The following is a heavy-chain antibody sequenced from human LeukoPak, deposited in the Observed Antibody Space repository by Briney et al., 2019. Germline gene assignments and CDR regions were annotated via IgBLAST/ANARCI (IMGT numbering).Heavy chain of an antibody. CDR3: ARDSQPYGQNWFDP. CDR1: GGSISSYY. V-gene: IGHV4-59*01. CDR2: IYYSGNT. J-gene: IGHJ5*02. D-gene: IGHD3-10*01. Sequence: PSETLSLTCTVSGGSISSYYWSWIRQPPGRGLEWIGYIYYSGNTKYNSSLESRVTISVDTSKNQFSLKLTSVTAADTAVYYCARDSQPYGQNWFDPWGQGTLVTVSS.